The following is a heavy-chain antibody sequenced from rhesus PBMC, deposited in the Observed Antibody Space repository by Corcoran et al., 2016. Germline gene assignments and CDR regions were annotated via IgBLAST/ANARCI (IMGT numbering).Heavy chain of an antibody. CDR1: GASISNTW. J-gene: IGHJ4*01. CDR3: ARRQRVHLDY. V-gene: IGHV4-80*01. CDR2: INDIIRST. D-gene: IGHD5-24*01. Sequence: QVQLQESGPGLVKPSETLSPTCTVAGASISNTWWSWIRQPPGKGLEGIGEINDIIRSTNSTPSLTSRLTISQGASQNQFSLKLSSVTSADTAVYYCARRQRVHLDYWGQGVLVTVSS.